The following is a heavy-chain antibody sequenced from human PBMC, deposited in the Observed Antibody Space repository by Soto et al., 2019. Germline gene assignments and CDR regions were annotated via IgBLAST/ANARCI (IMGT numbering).Heavy chain of an antibody. V-gene: IGHV4-31*03. CDR1: GDSISSGGYY. CDR2: IYYSGST. D-gene: IGHD3-3*01. CDR3: ARAPFSYYALDV. Sequence: SETLSLTCTVSGDSISSGGYYWSWIRQHPGKGLEWIGYIYYSGSTYYNPSLKSRVTISVDTSKNQLSLKLSSVTAADTAIYYCARAPFSYYALDVWGQGTTVTVSS. J-gene: IGHJ6*02.